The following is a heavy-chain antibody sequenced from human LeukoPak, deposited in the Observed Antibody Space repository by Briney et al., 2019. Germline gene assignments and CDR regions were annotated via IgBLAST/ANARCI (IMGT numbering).Heavy chain of an antibody. CDR1: GFTFSHYA. V-gene: IGHV3-30*04. Sequence: GGSLRLSCAASGFTFSHYAMHWVRQAPGKGLEWVAFISYDGSNKYYADSVKGRFTISRDNSKNTLFLQMDSLRAEDTAVYYCARDLDYYATDQWGQGTLVTVSS. CDR2: ISYDGSNK. CDR3: ARDLDYYATDQ. J-gene: IGHJ5*02. D-gene: IGHD3/OR15-3a*01.